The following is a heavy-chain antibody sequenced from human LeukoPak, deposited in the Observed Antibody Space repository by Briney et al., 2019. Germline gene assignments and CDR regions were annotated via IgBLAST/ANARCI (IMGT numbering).Heavy chain of an antibody. CDR2: VTASGVDT. J-gene: IGHJ4*02. D-gene: IGHD4-17*01. V-gene: IGHV3-23*01. CDR3: AKSDYGYYFDY. Sequence: GGSLRLSCAASGFTFSNYAMSWVRQAPGKGLEWVSAVTASGVDTFYADSVKGRFTVSRDNSKNTLYLHMNSLRAEDTAVYYCAKSDYGYYFDYWGQGILVTVSS. CDR1: GFTFSNYA.